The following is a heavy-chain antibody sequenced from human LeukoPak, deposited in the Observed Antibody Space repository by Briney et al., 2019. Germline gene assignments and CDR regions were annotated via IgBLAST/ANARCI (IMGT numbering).Heavy chain of an antibody. CDR2: IYSGGST. D-gene: IGHD1-1*01. CDR3: ALDTTGTRTLGY. Sequence: GGSLRLSCAASGFTVSSNYMSWVRQAPGKGLEWVSVIYSGGSTYYADSVKGRFTISRDNSKNTLYLQMNSLRAEDTAVYYCALDTTGTRTLGYWGQGTLVTVSS. V-gene: IGHV3-53*01. J-gene: IGHJ4*02. CDR1: GFTVSSNY.